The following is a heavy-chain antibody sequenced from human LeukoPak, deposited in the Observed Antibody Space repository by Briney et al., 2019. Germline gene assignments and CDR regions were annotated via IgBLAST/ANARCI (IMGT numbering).Heavy chain of an antibody. V-gene: IGHV3-30*02. CDR3: AKSAAGSGGTYYYYYMDV. CDR2: IRYDGSNK. D-gene: IGHD2-15*01. J-gene: IGHJ6*03. Sequence: PGGSLRLSCAASGFTFSSYAMHWVRQAPGKGLEWVAFIRYDGSNKYYADSVKGRFTISRDNSKNTLYLQMNSLRAEDTAVYYCAKSAAGSGGTYYYYYMDVWGKGTTVTISS. CDR1: GFTFSSYA.